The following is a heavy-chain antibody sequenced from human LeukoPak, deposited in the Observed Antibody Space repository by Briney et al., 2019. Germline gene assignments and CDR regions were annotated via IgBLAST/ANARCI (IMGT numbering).Heavy chain of an antibody. V-gene: IGHV1-69*05. CDR1: GGTFSSYA. D-gene: IGHD6-19*01. CDR3: ARARIAVADLGAFDI. CDR2: IIPIFGTA. J-gene: IGHJ3*02. Sequence: SVKVSCKASGGTFSSYAISWVRQAPRQGLEWMGGIIPIFGTANYAQKFQGRVTITTDESTSTAYMELSSLRSEDTAVYYCARARIAVADLGAFDIWGQGTMVTVSS.